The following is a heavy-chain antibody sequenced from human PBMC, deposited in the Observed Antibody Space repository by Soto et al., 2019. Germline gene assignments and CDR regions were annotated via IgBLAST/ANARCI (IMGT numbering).Heavy chain of an antibody. CDR3: ARLDTAMVAPNFDY. J-gene: IGHJ4*02. CDR2: IYYSGST. V-gene: IGHV4-39*01. CDR1: GGSISSSSYY. D-gene: IGHD5-18*01. Sequence: SETLSLTCTVSGGSISSSSYYWGWIRQPPGKGLEWIGSIYYSGSTYYNPSLKSRVTISVDTSKNQFSLKLSSVTAADTAVYYCARLDTAMVAPNFDYWGQGTLVT.